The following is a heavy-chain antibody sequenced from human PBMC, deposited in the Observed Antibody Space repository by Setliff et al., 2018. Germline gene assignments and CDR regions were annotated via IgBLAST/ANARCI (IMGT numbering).Heavy chain of an antibody. D-gene: IGHD3-10*01. V-gene: IGHV1-2*02. CDR3: ARTKGFVDGYLDP. CDR2: INPNSGGT. CDR1: GYTFTGYY. Sequence: ASVKVSCKASGYTFTGYYMHWVRQAPGQGLEWMGWINPNSGGTNYAQKFQGRVTMTRDTSISTAYMELSRLRSDDTAVYYCARTKGFVDGYLDPWGQGTLVTVSS. J-gene: IGHJ5*02.